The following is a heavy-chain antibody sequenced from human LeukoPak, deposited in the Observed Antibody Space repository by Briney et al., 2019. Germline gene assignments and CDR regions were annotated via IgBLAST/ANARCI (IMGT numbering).Heavy chain of an antibody. CDR1: GGSFNGYY. D-gene: IGHD6-19*01. CDR2: INHSGST. J-gene: IGHJ4*02. V-gene: IGHV4-34*01. CDR3: ARPLTGYSSGLGY. Sequence: SETLSLTCAVYGGSFNGYYWNWIRQPPGKGLEWIGEINHSGSTNYNPSLKSRVTISVDTSKNQFSLKLSSVTVADTAVYYCARPLTGYSSGLGYWGQGTLVTVSS.